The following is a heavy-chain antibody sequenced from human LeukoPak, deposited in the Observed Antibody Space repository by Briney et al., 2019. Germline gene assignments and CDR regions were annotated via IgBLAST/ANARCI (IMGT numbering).Heavy chain of an antibody. V-gene: IGHV3-23*01. CDR2: ISVSGCST. CDR3: AKDLRAVTTLDY. J-gene: IGHJ4*02. D-gene: IGHD4-17*01. Sequence: GRSLRLSCAASGFTFSSYAMSWVRQAPGKGLEWVSAISVSGCSTYYADSVKGRFTISRDNSKNTLYLQMNSLRAEDTAVYYCAKDLRAVTTLDYWGQGTLVTVSS. CDR1: GFTFSSYA.